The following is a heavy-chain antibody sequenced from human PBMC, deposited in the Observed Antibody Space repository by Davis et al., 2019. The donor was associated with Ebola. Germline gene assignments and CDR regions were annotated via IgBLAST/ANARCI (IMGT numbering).Heavy chain of an antibody. CDR3: ARSRGWLFLYGMDV. D-gene: IGHD3-9*01. CDR2: MNPTSGNT. J-gene: IGHJ6*02. V-gene: IGHV1-8*01. Sequence: ASVTVSCKASGYSFNSYNINWVRQAAGQGLEWMGCMNPTSGNTGYAQKIEGRVTMTRDASISPAYMELSSLTSEDPAVYYCARSRGWLFLYGMDVWGQGTTVTVSS. CDR1: GYSFNSYN.